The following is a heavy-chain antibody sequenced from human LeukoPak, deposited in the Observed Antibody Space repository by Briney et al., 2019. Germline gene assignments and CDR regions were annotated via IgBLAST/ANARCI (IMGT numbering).Heavy chain of an antibody. J-gene: IGHJ4*02. V-gene: IGHV1-69*05. CDR2: IIPIFGTA. Sequence: SVKVSCKASGGTFSSYAISWVRQAPGQGLEWMGRIIPIFGTANYAQKFQGRVTITTDESTSTAYMELSSLRSEDTAVYYCARDCSSTSCYGQLPSYYFDYWGQGTMVTVSS. D-gene: IGHD2-2*01. CDR1: GGTFSSYA. CDR3: ARDCSSTSCYGQLPSYYFDY.